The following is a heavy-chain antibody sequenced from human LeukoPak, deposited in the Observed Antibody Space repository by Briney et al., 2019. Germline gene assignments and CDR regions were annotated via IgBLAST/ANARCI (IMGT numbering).Heavy chain of an antibody. CDR2: IYHSGST. D-gene: IGHD3-10*01. Sequence: SQTLSLTCTVSGGSISSGGYYWSWIRQPPGKGLEWIGYIYHSGSTNYNPSLKSRVTISVDKSKNQFSLKLSSVTAADTAVYYCARGLRHYGSGTHGEYYFDYWGQGTLVTVSS. V-gene: IGHV4-30-2*01. J-gene: IGHJ4*02. CDR1: GGSISSGGYY. CDR3: ARGLRHYGSGTHGEYYFDY.